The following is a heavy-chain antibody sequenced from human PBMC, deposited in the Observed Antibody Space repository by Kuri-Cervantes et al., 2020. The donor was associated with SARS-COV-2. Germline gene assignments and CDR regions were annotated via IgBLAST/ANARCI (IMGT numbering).Heavy chain of an antibody. CDR3: AKALGYCSSTSCQEFDY. CDR2: ISGSGGST. CDR1: GFTLSTYA. J-gene: IGHJ4*02. D-gene: IGHD2-2*01. Sequence: GESLKISCTASGFTLSTYAFSWVRQAPGEGLEWVSAISGSGGSTYYADSVKGRFTISRDNSKNTLYLQMNSLRAEDTAVYYCAKALGYCSSTSCQEFDYWGQGTLVTVSS. V-gene: IGHV3-23*01.